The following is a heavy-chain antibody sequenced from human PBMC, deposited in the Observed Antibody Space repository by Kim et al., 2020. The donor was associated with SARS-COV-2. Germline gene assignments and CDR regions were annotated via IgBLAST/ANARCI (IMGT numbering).Heavy chain of an antibody. CDR2: ISSGGSYI. Sequence: GGSLRLSCAASGFTFSSYGMNWVRQAPGKGLEWVASISSGGSYIYYADSVKGRFTISRDNAKNSLYLQMNSLRAEDTAVYYCARDNKDDAVDIWGQGTMVTVSS. CDR3: ARDNKDDAVDI. CDR1: GFTFSSYG. J-gene: IGHJ3*02. V-gene: IGHV3-21*01.